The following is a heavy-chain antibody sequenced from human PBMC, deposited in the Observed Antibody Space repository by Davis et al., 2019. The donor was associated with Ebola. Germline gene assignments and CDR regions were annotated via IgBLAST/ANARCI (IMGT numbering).Heavy chain of an antibody. J-gene: IGHJ5*01. CDR3: ARGRKVARMGSWFDS. V-gene: IGHV1-8*01. CDR1: GYTFSSYD. CDR2: MNPNSGNT. D-gene: IGHD5-12*01. Sequence: ASVKVSCKASGYTFSSYDINWVRQATGQGLEWMGWMNPNSGNTGYAQKFQGRVTMTRNTSISTAYMELSSLTSEDTAVYYCARGRKVARMGSWFDSWGQGTLVTVSS.